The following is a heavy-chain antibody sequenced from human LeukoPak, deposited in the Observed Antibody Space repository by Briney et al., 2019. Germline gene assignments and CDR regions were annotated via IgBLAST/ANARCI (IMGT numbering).Heavy chain of an antibody. CDR3: ARYSSGPSGPDY. CDR2: ISSSSSYI. CDR1: GFTFSSYS. J-gene: IGHJ4*02. Sequence: GGPLRLSCAASGFTFSSYSMNWVRQAPGKGLEWVSSISSSSSYIYYADSVKGRFTISRDNAKNSLYLQMNSLRAEDTAVYYCARYSSGPSGPDYWGQGTLVTVSS. V-gene: IGHV3-21*01. D-gene: IGHD6-25*01.